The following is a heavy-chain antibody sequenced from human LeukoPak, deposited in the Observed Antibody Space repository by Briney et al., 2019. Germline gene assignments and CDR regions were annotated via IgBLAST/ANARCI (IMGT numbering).Heavy chain of an antibody. V-gene: IGHV3-49*04. D-gene: IGHD3-10*01. Sequence: GGSLRLSCTASGFTFGDYALTWVRQAPGKGLEWIGIIRSQVYGGTTEYAASVKDRFTISRDDSKSIAYLQMNSLKTEDTAVYYCTRVLLWFGDFSAFDYWGQGALVTVSS. J-gene: IGHJ4*02. CDR3: TRVLLWFGDFSAFDY. CDR1: GFTFGDYA. CDR2: IRSQVYGGTT.